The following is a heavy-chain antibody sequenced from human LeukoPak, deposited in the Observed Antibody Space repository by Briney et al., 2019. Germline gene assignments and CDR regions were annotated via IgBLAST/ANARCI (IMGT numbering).Heavy chain of an antibody. Sequence: SGGSLRLSCAISGFTFSTYWMSWVRQAPGKGLEWVANINQDRTEKYYVDSVKGRFTISRDNAKNSLYLQMNSLRAEDTAVYYCARYCSGGSCFDCWGQGTLVTVSS. CDR1: GFTFSTYW. V-gene: IGHV3-7*03. CDR3: ARYCSGGSCFDC. J-gene: IGHJ4*02. D-gene: IGHD2-15*01. CDR2: INQDRTEK.